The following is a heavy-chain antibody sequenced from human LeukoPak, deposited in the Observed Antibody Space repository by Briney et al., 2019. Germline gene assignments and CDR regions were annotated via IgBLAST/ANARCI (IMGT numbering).Heavy chain of an antibody. V-gene: IGHV3-74*01. Sequence: GGSLRLSCAASGFTFSSYWMHWVRQAPGKGLVWVSRINTDGSSTSYADSVKGRFTISRDNAKNTLYLQMNSLRAEDTAVYYCARVMDMVRGVGPHYYYYYGMDVWGQGTTVIVSS. CDR3: ARVMDMVRGVGPHYYYYYGMDV. CDR1: GFTFSSYW. J-gene: IGHJ6*02. D-gene: IGHD3-10*01. CDR2: INTDGSST.